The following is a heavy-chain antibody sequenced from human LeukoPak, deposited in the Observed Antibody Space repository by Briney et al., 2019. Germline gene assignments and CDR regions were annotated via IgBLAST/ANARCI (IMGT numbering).Heavy chain of an antibody. CDR2: ISSSSSYI. D-gene: IGHD2-2*01. Sequence: GGSLRLSCAASGFTFSSYSMNWVRQAPGKGLEWVSSISSSSSYIYYADSVKGRFTISRDNAKNLLYLQMNSLRAEDTAVYYCARAEGYCSSTSCKPTDYWGQGTLVTVSS. CDR1: GFTFSSYS. CDR3: ARAEGYCSSTSCKPTDY. J-gene: IGHJ4*02. V-gene: IGHV3-21*01.